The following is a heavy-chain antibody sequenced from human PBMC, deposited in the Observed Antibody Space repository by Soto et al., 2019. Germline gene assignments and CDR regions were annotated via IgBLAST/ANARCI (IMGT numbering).Heavy chain of an antibody. Sequence: GGSLRLSCAASGFTFSSYSMNWVRQAPGKGLEWVSYISSSSSTIYYADSVKGRFTISRDNAKNSLYLQMNSLRAEDTAVYYCARTLGYCSGGSCYPGGFDYWGQGTLVTVSS. V-gene: IGHV3-48*01. CDR1: GFTFSSYS. CDR2: ISSSSSTI. J-gene: IGHJ4*02. CDR3: ARTLGYCSGGSCYPGGFDY. D-gene: IGHD2-15*01.